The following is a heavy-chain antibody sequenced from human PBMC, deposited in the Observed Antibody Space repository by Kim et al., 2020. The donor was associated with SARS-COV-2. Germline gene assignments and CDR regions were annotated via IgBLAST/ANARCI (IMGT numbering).Heavy chain of an antibody. V-gene: IGHV3-30*18. D-gene: IGHD5-18*01. CDR2: ISYDGSNT. CDR1: GFTFSSYG. CDR3: AKDRGYSYGSVIDY. J-gene: IGHJ4*02. Sequence: GGSLRLSCAASGFTFSSYGMHWVRQAPGKGLEWVAVISYDGSNTYYADSVKGRFTISRDNSKNTLYLQMNSLRAEDTAVYYCAKDRGYSYGSVIDYWGQGTLVTVSS.